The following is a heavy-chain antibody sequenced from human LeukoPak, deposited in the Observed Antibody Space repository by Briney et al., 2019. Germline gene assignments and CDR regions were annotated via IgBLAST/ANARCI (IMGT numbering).Heavy chain of an antibody. V-gene: IGHV3-21*01. CDR3: AKDGTSTYYYDSSGYPDY. Sequence: GGSLRLSCAASGFTFSGYVMTWVRQAPGKGLECVSSITFSSSHIYYADSVKGRFTISRDNSKNTLYLQMNSLRAEDTAVYYCAKDGTSTYYYDSSGYPDYWGQGTLVTVSS. CDR1: GFTFSGYV. D-gene: IGHD3-22*01. J-gene: IGHJ4*02. CDR2: ITFSSSHI.